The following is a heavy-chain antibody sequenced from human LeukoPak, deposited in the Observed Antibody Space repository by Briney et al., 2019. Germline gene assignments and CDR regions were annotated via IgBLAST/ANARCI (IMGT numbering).Heavy chain of an antibody. V-gene: IGHV4-59*01. Sequence: SETLSLTCTVSGGSISSYYWSWIRRPPGKGLEWIGYIYYSGSTNYNPSLKSRVTISVDTSKNQFSLKLSSVTAADTAVYYCARFRIVGATDYWGQGTLVTVSS. CDR1: GGSISSYY. CDR2: IYYSGST. D-gene: IGHD1-26*01. CDR3: ARFRIVGATDY. J-gene: IGHJ4*02.